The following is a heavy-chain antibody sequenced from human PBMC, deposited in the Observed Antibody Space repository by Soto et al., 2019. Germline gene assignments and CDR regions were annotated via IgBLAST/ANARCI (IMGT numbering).Heavy chain of an antibody. CDR2: IGSTRNTT. J-gene: IGHJ4*02. Sequence: EVQLVESGGGLVQPGGSLRLSCAGSGFTFTSFSMNWVRQAPGKGLEWVSYIGSTRNTTYYADSVKGRFTISRDNAKNSLSLQMNSLRAEDTAVYYCARDLRWPDYWGQGTLVTVSS. D-gene: IGHD4-17*01. CDR3: ARDLRWPDY. V-gene: IGHV3-48*01. CDR1: GFTFTSFS.